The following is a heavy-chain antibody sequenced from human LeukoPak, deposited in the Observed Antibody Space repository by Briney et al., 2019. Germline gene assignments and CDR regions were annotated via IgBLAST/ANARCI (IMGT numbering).Heavy chain of an antibody. J-gene: IGHJ3*02. Sequence: PSETLSLTCTVSGDSISSSSYYWGWIRQPPGKGLEWIGSVYYSGSTYYNPSLKSRVTISVDTSKNQFSLKLSSVTAADTAVYYCARRVYGALFDIWGQGTMVTVSS. CDR2: VYYSGST. CDR1: GDSISSSSYY. D-gene: IGHD3-10*01. CDR3: ARRVYGALFDI. V-gene: IGHV4-39*01.